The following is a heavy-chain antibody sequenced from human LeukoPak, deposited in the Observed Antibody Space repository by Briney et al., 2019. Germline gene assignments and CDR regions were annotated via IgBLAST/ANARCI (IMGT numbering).Heavy chain of an antibody. CDR1: GGSISNTNW. CDR2: ITIAGLT. J-gene: IGHJ4*02. D-gene: IGHD2-8*01. Sequence: LGTLSLTCGVSGGSISNTNWWSWVRQPPGQGLEWIGEITIAGLTQYNNSLQSRDTVSLDKSKNQLSLNLTSVTAANTAVYYCSRENGAFSHFGYWGQGTLVTVTS. CDR3: SRENGAFSHFGY. V-gene: IGHV4-4*02.